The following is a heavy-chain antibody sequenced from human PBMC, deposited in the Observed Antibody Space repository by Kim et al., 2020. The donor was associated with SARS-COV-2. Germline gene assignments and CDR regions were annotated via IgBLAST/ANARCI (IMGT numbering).Heavy chain of an antibody. Sequence: YADSVKGRFTISRDNSKNSLFLEMNSLRTEDAALYYCAKATYGSGGLDYWGQGTLVTVSS. CDR3: AKATYGSGGLDY. V-gene: IGHV3-43*01. D-gene: IGHD3-10*01. J-gene: IGHJ4*02.